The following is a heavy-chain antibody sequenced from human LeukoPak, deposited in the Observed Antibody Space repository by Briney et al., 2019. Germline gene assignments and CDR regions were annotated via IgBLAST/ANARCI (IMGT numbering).Heavy chain of an antibody. V-gene: IGHV1-24*01. CDR1: GGTFSSYA. CDR3: ATATAAAGFYH. D-gene: IGHD6-13*01. J-gene: IGHJ5*02. Sequence: ASVKVSCKASGGTFSSYAISWVRQAPGRGLEWMGGFDPEDGETIYAQKFQGRVTMTEDTSTDTAYMELSSLRSEDTAVYYCATATAAAGFYHWGQGTLVTVSS. CDR2: FDPEDGET.